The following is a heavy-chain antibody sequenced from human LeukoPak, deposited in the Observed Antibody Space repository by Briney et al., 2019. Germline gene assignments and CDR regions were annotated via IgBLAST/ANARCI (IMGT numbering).Heavy chain of an antibody. D-gene: IGHD1-26*01. V-gene: IGHV1-69*04. CDR1: GGTFSSYA. J-gene: IGHJ4*02. CDR2: IIPILGIA. CDR3: ALIVGANYYFDY. Sequence: SVKVSCKASGGTFSSYAISWVRQAPGQGLEWMGRIIPILGIANYAQKFQGRVTITADKSTSTAYMELSSLGSEDTAVYYCALIVGANYYFDYWGQGTLVTVSS.